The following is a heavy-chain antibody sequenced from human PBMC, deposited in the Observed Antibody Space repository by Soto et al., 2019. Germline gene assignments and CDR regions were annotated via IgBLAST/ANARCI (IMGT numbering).Heavy chain of an antibody. V-gene: IGHV4-4*02. CDR3: ARKQWLVPNWFDP. CDR1: GGSISSSYW. J-gene: IGHJ5*02. Sequence: QVQLQESGPGLVKPSGTLSLTCAVSGGSISSSYWWSWVRQPPGKGLEWIGEMYHSGSTNYNPSLKNRVTISVDKSKNQFSLSVSSVTAADTAVYYCARKQWLVPNWFDPWGQGTLVTVSS. D-gene: IGHD6-19*01. CDR2: MYHSGST.